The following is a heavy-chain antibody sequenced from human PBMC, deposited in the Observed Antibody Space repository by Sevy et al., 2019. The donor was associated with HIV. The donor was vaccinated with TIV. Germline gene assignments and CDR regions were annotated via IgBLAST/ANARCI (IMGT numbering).Heavy chain of an antibody. CDR3: ARAGTRIAADRTRSGSWFDP. D-gene: IGHD6-13*01. CDR2: INPNSGGT. V-gene: IGHV1-2*06. Sequence: ASVKVSCKASGYTFTGYYMHWVRQAPGQGLEWMGRINPNSGGTNYAQKFQGRVTMTRDTSISTAYMELSRLRSDDTAVYYCARAGTRIAADRTRSGSWFDPWGQGTLVTVSS. CDR1: GYTFTGYY. J-gene: IGHJ5*02.